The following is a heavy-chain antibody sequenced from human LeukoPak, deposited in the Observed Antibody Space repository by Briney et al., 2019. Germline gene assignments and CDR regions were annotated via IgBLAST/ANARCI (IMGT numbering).Heavy chain of an antibody. D-gene: IGHD2-15*01. CDR2: ISSIRGYI. CDR1: GFTFSSYS. J-gene: IGHJ6*03. CDR3: AKNGDRGAYCSGGSCYPYYYYNMDV. Sequence: GGSLRLSCAASGFTFSSYSMNWVRQAPGKGLEWVSSISSIRGYIYYADSVKGRFTISRDNAKNSLYLQMNCLRAEDTAIYYCAKNGDRGAYCSGGSCYPYYYYNMDVWGKGTTVTVSS. V-gene: IGHV3-21*04.